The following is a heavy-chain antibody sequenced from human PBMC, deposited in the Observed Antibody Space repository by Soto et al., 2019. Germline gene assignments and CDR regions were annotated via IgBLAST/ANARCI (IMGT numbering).Heavy chain of an antibody. CDR2: SSATGAGT. CDR3: AKDRWSGWNYGFYSYC. V-gene: IGHV3-23*01. CDR1: GFTFSSYG. Sequence: EVQLLEYGGGLVQPGGSLRLSCAASGFTFSSYGMTWVRQAPGKGLEWFSFSSATGAGTYYADSVKGRFTISRENSKNPLSLQMTCMRADDTAVYYCAKDRWSGWNYGFYSYCWGQGALVSVSS. D-gene: IGHD1-7*01. J-gene: IGHJ4*02.